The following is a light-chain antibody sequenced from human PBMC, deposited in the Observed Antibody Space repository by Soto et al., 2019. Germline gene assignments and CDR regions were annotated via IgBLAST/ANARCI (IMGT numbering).Light chain of an antibody. CDR3: QPRRKIPLT. J-gene: IGKJ4*02. Sequence: TLSLSPGERATLSCRASQSVSNYLAWYQLKSGQAPRLLIYDASNRATGIPARFSGTGSGTDYTLTISSLEAEDFAVYYCQPRRKIPLTFVAWTKV. CDR1: QSVSNY. CDR2: DAS. V-gene: IGKV3-11*01.